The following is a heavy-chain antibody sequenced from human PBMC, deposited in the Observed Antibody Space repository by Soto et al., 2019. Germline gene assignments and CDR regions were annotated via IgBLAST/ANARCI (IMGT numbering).Heavy chain of an antibody. CDR3: ARGKRCVPTTVTTKSCKDYYYYMDV. CDR1: GGSFSGYY. CDR2: INHSGST. Sequence: QVQLQQWGAGLLKPSETLSLTCAVYGGSFSGYYWSWIRQPPGKGLEWIGEINHSGSTNYNPSLKSRVTISVDTSKNQFSLKLSSVTAADTAVYYCARGKRCVPTTVTTKSCKDYYYYMDVWGKGTTVTVSS. D-gene: IGHD4-17*01. V-gene: IGHV4-34*01. J-gene: IGHJ6*03.